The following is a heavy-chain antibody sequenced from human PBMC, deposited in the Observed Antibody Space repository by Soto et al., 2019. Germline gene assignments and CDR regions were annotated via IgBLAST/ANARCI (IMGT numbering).Heavy chain of an antibody. Sequence: PSETLSLTCTVSGGSISSSSYYWGWIRQPPGKGLEWIGSIYYSGSTYYNPSLKSRVTISVDTSKNQFSLKLSSVTAADTAVYYCARLSLSPPLRDFVVVVAATGASVFDIGGQGKMVPVSS. CDR3: ARLSLSPPLRDFVVVVAATGASVFDI. CDR2: IYYSGST. J-gene: IGHJ3*02. V-gene: IGHV4-39*01. CDR1: GGSISSSSYY. D-gene: IGHD2-15*01.